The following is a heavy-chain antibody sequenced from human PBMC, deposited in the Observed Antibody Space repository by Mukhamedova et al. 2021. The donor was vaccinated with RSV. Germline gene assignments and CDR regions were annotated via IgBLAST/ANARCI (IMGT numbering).Heavy chain of an antibody. CDR1: GYY. CDR3: ASSDIVVVPAATPVYYFDY. D-gene: IGHD2-2*01. V-gene: IGHV4-38-2*01. Sequence: GYYWGWIRQPPGKGLEWIGSIYHSGSTDYNPSLKSRVTISVDTSKNQFSLKLSSVTAADTAVYYCASSDIVVVPAATPVYYFDYWG. J-gene: IGHJ4*01. CDR2: IYHSGST.